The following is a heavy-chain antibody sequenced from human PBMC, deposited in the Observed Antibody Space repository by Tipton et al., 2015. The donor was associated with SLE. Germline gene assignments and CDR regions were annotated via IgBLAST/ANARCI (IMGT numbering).Heavy chain of an antibody. CDR3: ARGPKLGY. CDR2: INHSGST. D-gene: IGHD3-16*01. J-gene: IGHJ4*02. Sequence: TLSLTCAVYGGSFSGYYWSWIRQPPGKGLEWIGEINHSGSTNYNPSLKSRVTISVDTSKTQFSLKLSSVTAADTAVYYCARGPKLGYWGQGTLVTVSS. V-gene: IGHV4-34*01. CDR1: GGSFSGYY.